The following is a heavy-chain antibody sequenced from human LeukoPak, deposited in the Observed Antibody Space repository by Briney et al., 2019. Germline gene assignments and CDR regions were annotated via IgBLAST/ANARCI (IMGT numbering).Heavy chain of an antibody. V-gene: IGHV3-64*04. D-gene: IGHD1/OR15-1a*01. CDR2: INSNGGST. Sequence: GGSLRLSCSASGFTFSNYAMHWVRQAPGKGLEYVSAINSNGGSTYYADSVKGRFTISRDNSKNTLYLRMNSLRAEDTAVYYCARSNCNSCYLGVWYYFDYWGQGALVTVSS. CDR3: ARSNCNSCYLGVWYYFDY. CDR1: GFTFSNYA. J-gene: IGHJ4*02.